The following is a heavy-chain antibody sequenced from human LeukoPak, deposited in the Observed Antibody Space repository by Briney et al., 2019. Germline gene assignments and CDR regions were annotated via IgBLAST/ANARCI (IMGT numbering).Heavy chain of an antibody. CDR2: IRSKAYGGTT. Sequence: PGRSLRLSCTASGFTFGDYAMSWVRQAPGKGLEGVGFIRSKAYGGTTEYAASVKGRFTISRDDSKSIAHLQMNSLKTEDTAVYYCTRHSSAWAFDSWGQGTLVTVSS. V-gene: IGHV3-49*04. CDR3: TRHSSAWAFDS. D-gene: IGHD6-19*01. J-gene: IGHJ4*02. CDR1: GFTFGDYA.